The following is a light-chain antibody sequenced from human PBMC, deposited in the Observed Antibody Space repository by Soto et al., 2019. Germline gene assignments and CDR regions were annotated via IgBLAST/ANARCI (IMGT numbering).Light chain of an antibody. CDR1: QSVSSN. V-gene: IGKV3-15*01. CDR2: GAS. Sequence: EIVMTQSPATLSVSPGERATLSCRARQSVSSNLAWYQQKPGQAPRLLIYGASTRATGIPARFSGSGSGTEFTLTISSLQSEDLAVYYCQLYNNWPPLTFGGGTKVEIK. J-gene: IGKJ4*01. CDR3: QLYNNWPPLT.